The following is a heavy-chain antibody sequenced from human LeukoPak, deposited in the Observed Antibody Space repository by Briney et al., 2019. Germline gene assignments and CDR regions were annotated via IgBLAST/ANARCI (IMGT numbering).Heavy chain of an antibody. D-gene: IGHD5-24*01. V-gene: IGHV4-59*01. Sequence: SETLSLTCTVSGGSISSCYWSWIRQPPGKGLEWIGYIYYSGSTNYNPSLKSRVTISVDTSKNQFSLKLSSVTAADTAVYYCARLGATITPGYYYYGMDVWGQGTTVTVSS. CDR3: ARLGATITPGYYYYGMDV. CDR2: IYYSGST. J-gene: IGHJ6*01. CDR1: GGSISSCY.